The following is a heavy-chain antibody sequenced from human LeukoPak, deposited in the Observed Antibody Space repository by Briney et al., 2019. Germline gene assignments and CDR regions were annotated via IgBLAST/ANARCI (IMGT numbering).Heavy chain of an antibody. D-gene: IGHD1-14*01. Sequence: GGSLRLSCAASGFTFNNYAMHWVRQAPGKGLEWVAVISYDGNKKYYADSVKGRFTISRDNSKNTLYLQMNSLRPEDTAVYYCARGWEPFDYWGQGTLVTVSS. CDR2: ISYDGNKK. V-gene: IGHV3-30-3*01. CDR3: ARGWEPFDY. J-gene: IGHJ4*02. CDR1: GFTFNNYA.